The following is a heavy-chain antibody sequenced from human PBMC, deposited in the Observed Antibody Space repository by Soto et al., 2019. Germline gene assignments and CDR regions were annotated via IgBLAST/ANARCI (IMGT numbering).Heavy chain of an antibody. Sequence: SETLSLTCTVSGGSISSNYWTWIRQPPGKGLECIGYVYNSGNSNHNPSLKSRVTISEDTSKSQFSLKVNSMTAADTAVYYCARYRREAVAGYTLDNWGQGILVTVSS. V-gene: IGHV4-59*01. D-gene: IGHD6-13*01. J-gene: IGHJ4*02. CDR3: ARYRREAVAGYTLDN. CDR2: VYNSGNS. CDR1: GGSISSNY.